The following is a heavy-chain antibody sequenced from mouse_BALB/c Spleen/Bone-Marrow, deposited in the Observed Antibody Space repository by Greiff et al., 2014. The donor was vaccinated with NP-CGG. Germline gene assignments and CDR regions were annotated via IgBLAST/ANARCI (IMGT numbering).Heavy chain of an antibody. D-gene: IGHD2-3*01. CDR2: INPNNDVT. CDR3: ARAAYDPYAMDY. V-gene: IGHV1S81*02. CDR1: GYTFTSYY. Sequence: QVQLKQSGAELVKPGASVKLSCKASGYTFTSYYMYLVKQRPGQGLEWIGEINPNNDVTNFNEKFKSKATLTVDKSSSTAYMQLSSLTPEDSAVYYCARAAYDPYAMDYWGQGTSVTVSS. J-gene: IGHJ4*01.